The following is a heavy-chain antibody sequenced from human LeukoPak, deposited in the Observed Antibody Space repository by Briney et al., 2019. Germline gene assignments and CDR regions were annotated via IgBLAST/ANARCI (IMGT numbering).Heavy chain of an antibody. V-gene: IGHV3-7*01. CDR3: AKTTDNYYYYYMDV. Sequence: GGSLRLSCAASGFTFSSYWMSWVRQAPGKGLEWVANIKQDGSEKYYVDSVKGRFTISRDNAKNSLYLQMNSLRGEDTAVYYCAKTTDNYYYYYMDVWGKGTTVTVSS. CDR2: IKQDGSEK. J-gene: IGHJ6*03. D-gene: IGHD4-17*01. CDR1: GFTFSSYW.